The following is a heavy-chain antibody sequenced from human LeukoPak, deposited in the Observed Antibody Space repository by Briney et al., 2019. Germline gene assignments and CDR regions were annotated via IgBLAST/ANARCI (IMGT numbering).Heavy chain of an antibody. Sequence: SETLSLTCAVYGGSFSGYYWSWIRQPPGKGLEWIGEINHSGSTNYNPSLKSRVTISVDTSKNQFSLKLSSVTAADTAVYYCARHSAVAGTGLDAFDIWGQGTMVTVSS. CDR1: GGSFSGYY. J-gene: IGHJ3*02. CDR3: ARHSAVAGTGLDAFDI. V-gene: IGHV4-34*01. D-gene: IGHD6-19*01. CDR2: INHSGST.